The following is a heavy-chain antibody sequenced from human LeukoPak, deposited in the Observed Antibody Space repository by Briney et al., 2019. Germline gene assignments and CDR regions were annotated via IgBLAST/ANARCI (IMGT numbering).Heavy chain of an antibody. CDR1: GGSISSGGYS. CDR2: IYHSGST. J-gene: IGHJ5*02. Sequence: SETLSLTCAVSGGSISSGGYSWSWIRQPPGKGLEWIGYIYHSGSTYYNPSLKSRVTISVDRSKNQFSLKLSSVTAADTAVYYCARGRVGWFDPWGQGTLVTVSS. CDR3: ARGRVGWFDP. D-gene: IGHD2-15*01. V-gene: IGHV4-30-2*01.